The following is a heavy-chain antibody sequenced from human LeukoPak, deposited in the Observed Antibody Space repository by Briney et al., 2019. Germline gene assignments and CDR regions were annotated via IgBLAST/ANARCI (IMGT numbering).Heavy chain of an antibody. CDR1: GFSFISYG. Sequence: GGSLRLSCATSGFSFISYGMSWVRQAPGKGLEWVSSISGTGGRTYYADSVKGRFTISRDNSGSMLFLQMTSLRGDDTAVVGKNQLVDFWGQGTLVTVSS. V-gene: IGHV3-23*01. CDR3: NQLVDF. CDR2: ISGTGGRT. J-gene: IGHJ4*02. D-gene: IGHD6-13*01.